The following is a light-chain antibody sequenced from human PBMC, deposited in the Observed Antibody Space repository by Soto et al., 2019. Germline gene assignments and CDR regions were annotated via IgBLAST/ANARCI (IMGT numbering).Light chain of an antibody. CDR3: QQYDKWPHT. Sequence: EMVMTQSPATLSLSPGERATLSCRASQNLSRNLAWYQQQPGQAPRLLLFYASTRATGIPARFSGSGSGTDFTLTISRLQSEDFAVYYCQQYDKWPHTFGQGTKLEIK. J-gene: IGKJ2*01. V-gene: IGKV3-15*01. CDR2: YAS. CDR1: QNLSRN.